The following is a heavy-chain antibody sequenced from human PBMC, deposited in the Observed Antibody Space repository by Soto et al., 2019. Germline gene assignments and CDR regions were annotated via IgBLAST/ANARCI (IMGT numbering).Heavy chain of an antibody. D-gene: IGHD2-15*01. J-gene: IGHJ4*02. CDR2: LNPVNRNT. Sequence: QVQLVQSGAEVKKPGASVKVSCKASGYTLTTYALHWVSQAPGQGLEWMGWLNPVNRNTKYSQKFQGRVTFTSDTSASTAYMELSSLTSEDTAVYYCARMDTRTSSGVWGLSDYWGQGTLVTVSS. V-gene: IGHV1-3*01. CDR1: GYTLTTYA. CDR3: ARMDTRTSSGVWGLSDY.